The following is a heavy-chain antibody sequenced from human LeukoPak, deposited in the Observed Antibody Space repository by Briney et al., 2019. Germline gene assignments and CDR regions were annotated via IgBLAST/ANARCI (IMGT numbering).Heavy chain of an antibody. J-gene: IGHJ3*02. CDR3: AKKVGGVYAFDI. CDR2: INGSSDST. Sequence: GGSLRLSCAASGFTFSSYGMNWVRQAPGKGLEWVSGINGSSDSTHYADSVKGRFTVSRDNSKNTLYLQMNSLRAEDTAVYYCAKKVGGVYAFDIWGQGTMVTVSS. V-gene: IGHV3-23*01. CDR1: GFTFSSYG. D-gene: IGHD3-16*01.